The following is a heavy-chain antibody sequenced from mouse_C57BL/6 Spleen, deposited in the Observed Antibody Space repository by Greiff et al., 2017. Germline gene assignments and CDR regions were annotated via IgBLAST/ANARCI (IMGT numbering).Heavy chain of an antibody. D-gene: IGHD1-1*01. CDR2: INYDGSST. CDR1: GFTFSDYY. Sequence: EVMLVESEGGLVQPGSSMKLSCTASGFTFSDYYMAWVRQVPEKGLEWVANINYDGSSTYYLDSLKSRFIISRDNAKNLLYLQMSSLKSEDTATYYCARDYGSSPPDWYFDVWGTGTTVTVSS. CDR3: ARDYGSSPPDWYFDV. V-gene: IGHV5-16*01. J-gene: IGHJ1*03.